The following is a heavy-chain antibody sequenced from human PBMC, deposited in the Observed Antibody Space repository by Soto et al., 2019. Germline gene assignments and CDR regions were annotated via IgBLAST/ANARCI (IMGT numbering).Heavy chain of an antibody. CDR2: IIPILGIA. CDR3: AGYVYPDFEGAFDI. CDR1: GGTFSSYT. D-gene: IGHD3-3*01. J-gene: IGHJ3*02. Sequence: QVQLVQSGAEVKKPGSSVKVSCKASGGTFSSYTISWVRQAPGQGLEWMGRIIPILGIANYAQKFQGRVTITADKSTSTADMELSSLRSEDTAVYYCAGYVYPDFEGAFDIGGQGTMVTVSS. V-gene: IGHV1-69*02.